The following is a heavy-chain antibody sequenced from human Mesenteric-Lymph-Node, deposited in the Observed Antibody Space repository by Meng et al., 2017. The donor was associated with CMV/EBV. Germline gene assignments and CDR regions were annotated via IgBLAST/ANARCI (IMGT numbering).Heavy chain of an antibody. D-gene: IGHD4-23*01. CDR1: GFTFDDYA. CDR2: ISWNSGTV. J-gene: IGHJ4*02. V-gene: IGHV3-9*01. CDR3: ARSPYGGPLGY. Sequence: SLKISCAASGFTFDDYAMHWVRQAPGKGLEWVSGISWNSGTVGYADSVKGRFTISRDNAKNSLYLQMNSLRAEDTAVYYCARSPYGGPLGYWGQGTLVTVSS.